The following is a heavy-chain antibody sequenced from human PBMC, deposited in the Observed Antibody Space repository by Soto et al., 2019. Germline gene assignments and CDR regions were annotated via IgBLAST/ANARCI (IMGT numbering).Heavy chain of an antibody. V-gene: IGHV3-23*01. CDR3: AKFRAGLGSQTVS. Sequence: EVQLLESGGNLVQPGGSLRLSCAASGFTFSSYAMSWVRQAPGKGLEWVSTVGVSGATTYYTDSVKGRFTISRDNSNNTLFLQMHSLRAEDTAIYYCAKFRAGLGSQTVSWGQGTLVTVSS. CDR1: GFTFSSYA. J-gene: IGHJ5*02. CDR2: VGVSGATT. D-gene: IGHD3-10*01.